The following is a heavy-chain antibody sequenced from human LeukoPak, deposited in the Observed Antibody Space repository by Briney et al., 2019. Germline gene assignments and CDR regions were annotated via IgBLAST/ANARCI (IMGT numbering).Heavy chain of an antibody. CDR3: ARERDDSNGYYRFYYFDY. Sequence: ASVKVSCKASGGTFSSYAISWVRQAPGQGLEWMGRIIPILGIANYAQKFQGRVTITADKSTSTAYMELSSLRSEDTAVYYCARERDDSNGYYRFYYFDYWGQGTLVTVSS. CDR1: GGTFSSYA. CDR2: IIPILGIA. V-gene: IGHV1-69*04. J-gene: IGHJ4*02. D-gene: IGHD3-22*01.